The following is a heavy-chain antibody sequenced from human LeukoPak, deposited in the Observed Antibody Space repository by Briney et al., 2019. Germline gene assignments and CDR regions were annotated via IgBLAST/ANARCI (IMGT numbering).Heavy chain of an antibody. CDR2: ISAYNGNT. V-gene: IGHV1-18*01. D-gene: IGHD3-10*01. J-gene: IGHJ5*02. CDR1: GYTFTSYG. Sequence: ASVKVSCKASGYTFTSYGISWVRQAPGQGLEWMGWISAYNGNTNYAQKLQGRVTMTTDTSTSTAYMELRSLRSDDTAVYYCASLTYYYGSRRYNWFDPWGQGTLVTVSS. CDR3: ASLTYYYGSRRYNWFDP.